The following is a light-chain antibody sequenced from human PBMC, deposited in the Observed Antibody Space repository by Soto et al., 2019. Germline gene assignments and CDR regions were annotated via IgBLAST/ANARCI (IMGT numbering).Light chain of an antibody. CDR2: AAS. Sequence: DIQMTQSPSSLSASVGDRVTITCQASQGISNYLAWYQQKPGKVPKLLIYAASILQSGVPSRFSGSGSGTDFTLTISSLQPEDVATYYCQKYNSAPRTFGQGTKVEIK. J-gene: IGKJ1*01. V-gene: IGKV1-27*01. CDR3: QKYNSAPRT. CDR1: QGISNY.